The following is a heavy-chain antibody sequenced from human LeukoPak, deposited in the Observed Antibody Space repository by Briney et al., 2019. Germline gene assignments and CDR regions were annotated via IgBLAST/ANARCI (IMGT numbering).Heavy chain of an antibody. CDR3: ARFDSGSYYAFDI. CDR1: GGSISSYY. V-gene: IGHV4-59*08. D-gene: IGHD1-26*01. CDR2: IYYSGST. J-gene: IGHJ3*02. Sequence: SETLSLTCTVSGGSISSYYWSWIRQPPGKGLEWIGYIYYSGSTNYNPSLKSRVTISVDTSKNQFSLKLSSVTAADTAVYYCARFDSGSYYAFDIWGQGTMVTVSS.